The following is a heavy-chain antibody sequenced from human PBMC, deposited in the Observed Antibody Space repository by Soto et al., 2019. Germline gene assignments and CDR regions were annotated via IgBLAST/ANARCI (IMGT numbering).Heavy chain of an antibody. Sequence: PSETLSLTCTVSGGSISSDGYYWSWIRQHPGKGLEWIGYIYYSGSTYYNPSLKSRVTISVDTSKNQFSLKLSSVTAADTAVYYFASLKVGGVYGSGSSGFDYWGQGTLVTVSS. D-gene: IGHD3-10*01. J-gene: IGHJ4*02. V-gene: IGHV4-31*03. CDR1: GGSISSDGYY. CDR3: ASLKVGGVYGSGSSGFDY. CDR2: IYYSGST.